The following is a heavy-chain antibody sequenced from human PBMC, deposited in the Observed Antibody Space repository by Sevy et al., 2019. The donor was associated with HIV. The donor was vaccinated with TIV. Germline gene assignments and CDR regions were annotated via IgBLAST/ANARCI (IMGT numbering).Heavy chain of an antibody. J-gene: IGHJ6*02. CDR2: ISGSGGST. D-gene: IGHD2-21*02. CDR1: GFTFSSYA. CDR3: ARDLPSAVTDPFYYYGLAV. Sequence: GGSLRLSCAASGFTFSSYAMSWVRQAPGKGLEWVSAISGSGGSTYYADSVKGRFTISRDNSKNTLYLQMNSLRAEDTAVYYCARDLPSAVTDPFYYYGLAVWGQGTTVTVSS. V-gene: IGHV3-23*01.